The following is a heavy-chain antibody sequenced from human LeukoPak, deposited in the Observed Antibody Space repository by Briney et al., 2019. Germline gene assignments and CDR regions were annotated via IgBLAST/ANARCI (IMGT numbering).Heavy chain of an antibody. J-gene: IGHJ4*02. D-gene: IGHD3-10*01. CDR3: AGAPGLGSSVDY. V-gene: IGHV3-30-3*01. Sequence: GGSLRLSCAASGFTFSSYAMHWVRQAPGKGLEWVAVISYDGSNKYYADSVKGRFTISRDNSKNTLYLQMNSLRAEDTAVYYCAGAPGLGSSVDYWGQGTLVTVSS. CDR1: GFTFSSYA. CDR2: ISYDGSNK.